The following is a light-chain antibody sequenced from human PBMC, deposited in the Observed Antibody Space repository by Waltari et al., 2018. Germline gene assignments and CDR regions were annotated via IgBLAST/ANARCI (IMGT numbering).Light chain of an antibody. V-gene: IGLV2-14*03. J-gene: IGLJ2*01. CDR1: SSVGDGYRH. CDR3: TTYPDTNTPVV. Sequence: QSALSQPASVSGSTGPSGTISSPVASSVGDGYRHVSWFRQHPGKVPKLTLFDVSKRSSDISNRFSGYKSGNTAFLTISRLQADDEADYYCTTYPDTNTPVVFGGGTKVTV. CDR2: DVS.